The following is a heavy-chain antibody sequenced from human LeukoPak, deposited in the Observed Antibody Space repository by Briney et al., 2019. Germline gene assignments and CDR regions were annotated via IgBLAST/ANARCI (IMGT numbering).Heavy chain of an antibody. CDR1: GYTFTSYG. J-gene: IGHJ3*02. CDR3: ARGDYGGNSGPGPALDI. V-gene: IGHV1-18*01. Sequence: ASVKVSCKASGYTFTSYGISWVRQAPGQGLEWMGWISAYNGNTNYAQKFQGRVTITADESTSTAYMELSSLRSEDTAVYYCARGDYGGNSGPGPALDIWGQGTMVTVSS. D-gene: IGHD4-23*01. CDR2: ISAYNGNT.